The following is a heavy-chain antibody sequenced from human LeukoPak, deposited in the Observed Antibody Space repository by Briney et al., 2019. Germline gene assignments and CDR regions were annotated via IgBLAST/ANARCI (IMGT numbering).Heavy chain of an antibody. V-gene: IGHV4-31*03. CDR2: IYYSGST. Sequence: PSETLSLTCTVSGGSISSGGYYWSWIRQHPGKGLEWIGYIYYSGSTYYNPSLKSRVTISVDTSKNQFSLKLSSVTAADTAVYYCARDHRQVVVPAARGYYGMDVWGQGTTVTVSS. D-gene: IGHD2-2*01. J-gene: IGHJ6*02. CDR1: GGSISSGGYY. CDR3: ARDHRQVVVPAARGYYGMDV.